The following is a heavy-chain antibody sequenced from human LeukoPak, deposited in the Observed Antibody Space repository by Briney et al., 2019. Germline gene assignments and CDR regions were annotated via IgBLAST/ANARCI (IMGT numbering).Heavy chain of an antibody. V-gene: IGHV1-2*02. Sequence: ASVKVSCKASGYTFTGYYMHWVRQAPGQGLEWMGWINPNSGGTNYAQKFQGRVTMTRDTSISTAYMELSSLRSEDTAVYYCARGPHYYDSSGYWYFDYWGQGTLVTVSS. CDR2: INPNSGGT. CDR1: GYTFTGYY. J-gene: IGHJ4*02. D-gene: IGHD3-22*01. CDR3: ARGPHYYDSSGYWYFDY.